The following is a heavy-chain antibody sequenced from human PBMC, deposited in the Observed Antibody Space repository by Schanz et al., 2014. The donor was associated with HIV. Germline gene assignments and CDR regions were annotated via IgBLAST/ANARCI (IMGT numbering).Heavy chain of an antibody. Sequence: QVQLVESGGGVVQPGKSLRLSCAASGFTFRTHGIHWVRQAPGKGLEWVAVISYDGSNKYYADSVKGRFTISRDNSKNTLYLQMNSLRREDTAVYYCAKVGRIYSTTWIDYWGQGTLVTVSS. V-gene: IGHV3-30*18. J-gene: IGHJ4*02. CDR2: ISYDGSNK. CDR3: AKVGRIYSTTWIDY. CDR1: GFTFRTHG. D-gene: IGHD2-2*01.